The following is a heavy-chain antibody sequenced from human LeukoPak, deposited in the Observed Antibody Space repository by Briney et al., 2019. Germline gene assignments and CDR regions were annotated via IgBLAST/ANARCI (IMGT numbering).Heavy chain of an antibody. J-gene: IGHJ4*02. V-gene: IGHV4-34*01. D-gene: IGHD6-13*01. Sequence: SETLSLTCAVYGGSFSGYYWSWIRQPPGKGLEWIGEINHSGSTNYNPSLKGRVTISVDTSKNQFSLKLSSVTAADTAVYYCARGEGSSWPFDYWGQGTLVTVSS. CDR3: ARGEGSSWPFDY. CDR1: GGSFSGYY. CDR2: INHSGST.